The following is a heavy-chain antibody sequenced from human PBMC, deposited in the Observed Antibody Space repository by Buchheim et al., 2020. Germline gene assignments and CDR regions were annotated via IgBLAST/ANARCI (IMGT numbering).Heavy chain of an antibody. J-gene: IGHJ6*02. V-gene: IGHV3-30*03. CDR2: ISYDGSNK. D-gene: IGHD3-10*01. CDR1: VFTFSSYG. Sequence: QVQLVESGGGVVQPGRSLRLSCAASVFTFSSYGMHWVRQAPGKGLEWVAVISYDGSNKYYADSVTGGSTIYRDNSKNTLYLPMNSLRAEDTAVYYCARSLKVRGATYYYYYGMDFWGQGTT. CDR3: ARSLKVRGATYYYYYGMDF.